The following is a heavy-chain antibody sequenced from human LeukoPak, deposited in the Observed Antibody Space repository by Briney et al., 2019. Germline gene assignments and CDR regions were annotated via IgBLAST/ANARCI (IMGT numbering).Heavy chain of an antibody. CDR1: GYTFTSYG. D-gene: IGHD2-8*01. Sequence: ASVKVSCKASGYTFTSYGISWVRQAPGQRREWMGWISAYNGNTNYAQKLQGRVPMTTHTSASTAYMELRSLRSDDTAVYYCARDGCTNGVCYSDYWGQGTLVTVSS. CDR2: ISAYNGNT. V-gene: IGHV1-18*01. CDR3: ARDGCTNGVCYSDY. J-gene: IGHJ4*02.